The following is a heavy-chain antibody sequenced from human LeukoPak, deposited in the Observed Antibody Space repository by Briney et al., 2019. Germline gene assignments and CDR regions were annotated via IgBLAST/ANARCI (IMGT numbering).Heavy chain of an antibody. J-gene: IGHJ5*02. CDR3: AKSAVAGTFSGPPDWFDP. CDR1: GLTFSNYG. CDR2: ISGSGIST. Sequence: GGTLRLSCAASGLTFSNYGMSWVRQAPGKGLEWVSGISGSGISTYYADSVKGRITISRDNSKNTLHLQMNSLRAEDTAVYYCAKSAVAGTFSGPPDWFDPWGQGTLVTVSS. V-gene: IGHV3-23*01. D-gene: IGHD6-19*01.